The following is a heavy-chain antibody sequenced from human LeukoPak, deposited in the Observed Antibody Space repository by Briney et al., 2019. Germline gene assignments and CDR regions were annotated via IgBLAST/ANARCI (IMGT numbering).Heavy chain of an antibody. D-gene: IGHD2-2*02. CDR3: ARVTGGRYCSTTSCYMRGWFDP. J-gene: IGHJ5*02. CDR1: GGTFSSYV. Sequence: AASVKVSFKASGGTFSSYVITWVRQAPGQGLEWMGGIIPMFVTADYAQKFQGRVTITADESTRTAYMELSSLRSEDTAVYYCARVTGGRYCSTTSCYMRGWFDPWGQGTLVTVSS. CDR2: IIPMFVTA. V-gene: IGHV1-69*13.